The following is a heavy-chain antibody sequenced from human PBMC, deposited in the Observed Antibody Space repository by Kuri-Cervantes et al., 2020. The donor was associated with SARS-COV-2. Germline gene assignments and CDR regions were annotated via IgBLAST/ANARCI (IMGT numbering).Heavy chain of an antibody. CDR2: IYHSGST. CDR1: GYSISSGYY. V-gene: IGHV4-38-2*01. D-gene: IGHD6-13*01. J-gene: IGHJ5*02. CDR3: AIPIRIAAAGMWFDP. Sequence: GSLRLSCAVSGYSISSGYYWGWIRQPPGKGLEWIGSIYHSGSTYYNPSLKSRVTISVDTSKNQFSLKLSSVTAADTAVYYCAIPIRIAAAGMWFDPWGQGTLVTVSS.